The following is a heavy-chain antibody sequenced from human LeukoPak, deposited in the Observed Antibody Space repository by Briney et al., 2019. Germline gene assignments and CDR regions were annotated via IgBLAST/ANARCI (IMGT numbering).Heavy chain of an antibody. V-gene: IGHV6-1*01. J-gene: IGHJ5*02. CDR2: TYYRSRGYH. CDR3: ASSARGDALYNWFDP. CDR1: GDRVSNNRAA. D-gene: IGHD2-21*02. Sequence: SQALSLTFASAGDRVSNNRAAWNWIRQSPSRGLEWLGRTYYRSRGYHDYALSVKTRLTINPDTTKNRISMQLHSVTLEDTAVYYCASSARGDALYNWFDPWGQGTLVTVSS.